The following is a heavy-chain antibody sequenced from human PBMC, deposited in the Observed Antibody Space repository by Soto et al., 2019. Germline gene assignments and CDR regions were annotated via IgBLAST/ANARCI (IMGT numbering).Heavy chain of an antibody. Sequence: EVQLVESGGGLVQPGGSLRLSCAASGFTFSSYSMNWVRQAPGKGLEWVSYISSSSSTIYYAAAGKGRLTISRDNAKNSVYLQMNSLRAEDTAVYYCARGGSYCSGGSCYSDYYYYYMDVWGKGTTVTVSS. CDR1: GFTFSSYS. D-gene: IGHD2-15*01. J-gene: IGHJ6*03. V-gene: IGHV3-48*01. CDR2: ISSSSSTI. CDR3: ARGGSYCSGGSCYSDYYYYYMDV.